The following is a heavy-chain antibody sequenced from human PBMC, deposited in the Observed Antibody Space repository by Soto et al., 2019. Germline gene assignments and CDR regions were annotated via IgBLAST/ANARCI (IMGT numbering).Heavy chain of an antibody. D-gene: IGHD3-22*01. CDR1: GGSISSYY. Sequence: SETLSLTCTVSGGSISSYYWSWIRQPPGKGLEWIGYIYYSGSTNYNPSLKSRVTISVDTSKNQISLKLSSVTAADTAVYYFARDPARGGPYYYDSSGYLDVWGQGTTVTVSS. J-gene: IGHJ6*02. CDR3: ARDPARGGPYYYDSSGYLDV. V-gene: IGHV4-59*01. CDR2: IYYSGST.